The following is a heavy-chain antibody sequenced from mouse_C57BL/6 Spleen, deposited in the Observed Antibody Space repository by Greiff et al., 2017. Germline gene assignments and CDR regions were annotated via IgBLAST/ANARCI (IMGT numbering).Heavy chain of an antibody. Sequence: QVQLQQSGPELVKPGASVKISCKASGYAFSSSWMNWVKQRPGKGLEWIGRIYPGDGDTNYNGKFKGKATLTADKSSSTAYMQLSSLTSEDSAVXDCARGGSAGGAMDDWGQGTSVTVSS. V-gene: IGHV1-82*01. CDR3: ARGGSAGGAMDD. D-gene: IGHD1-1*01. J-gene: IGHJ4*01. CDR1: GYAFSSSW. CDR2: IYPGDGDT.